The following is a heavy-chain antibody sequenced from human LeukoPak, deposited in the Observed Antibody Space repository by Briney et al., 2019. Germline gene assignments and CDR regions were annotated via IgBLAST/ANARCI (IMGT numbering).Heavy chain of an antibody. V-gene: IGHV4-4*02. CDR1: GFTFSSYAM. CDR3: ARAEPRGSVWYPY. Sequence: GSLRLSCAASGFTFSSYAMSWVRQAPGKGLEWIGEIFHSGSTNYNPSLKSRVTISVDKSKNQFSLKLNSVTAADTAVYYCARAEPRGSVWYPYWGQGTLVTVSS. D-gene: IGHD6-13*01. CDR2: IFHSGST. J-gene: IGHJ4*02.